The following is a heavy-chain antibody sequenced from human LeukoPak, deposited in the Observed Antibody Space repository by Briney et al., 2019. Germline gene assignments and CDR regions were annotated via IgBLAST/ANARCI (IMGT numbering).Heavy chain of an antibody. Sequence: SVKVSCKASGGTFSSYAISWVRQAPGQGLEWMGGIIPIFGTANYAQKFQGRVTITADKSTSTAYMELSSLRSEDTAVYYCARVQEGADRPYYYYMDVWDKGTTVTVSS. V-gene: IGHV1-69*06. CDR1: GGTFSSYA. J-gene: IGHJ6*03. CDR3: ARVQEGADRPYYYYMDV. CDR2: IIPIFGTA.